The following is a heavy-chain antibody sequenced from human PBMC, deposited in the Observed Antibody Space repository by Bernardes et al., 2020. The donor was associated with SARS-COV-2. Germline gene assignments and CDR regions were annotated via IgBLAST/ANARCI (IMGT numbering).Heavy chain of an antibody. CDR1: GYTFTGYF. V-gene: IGHV1-2*02. Sequence: ASVKVSCKASGYTFTGYFIHWVRQAPGQRLEWMGWINPNTGGTNYVQKFQGRVTMTRDTSISTAYMELRRLTSDDTAVYYCAIPPTNYDRYGMDVWGQGTTVTVSS. CDR2: INPNTGGT. D-gene: IGHD3-22*01. J-gene: IGHJ6*02. CDR3: AIPPTNYDRYGMDV.